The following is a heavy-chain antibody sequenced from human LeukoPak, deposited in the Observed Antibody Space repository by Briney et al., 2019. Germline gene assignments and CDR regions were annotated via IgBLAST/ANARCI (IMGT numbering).Heavy chain of an antibody. V-gene: IGHV3-74*01. CDR2: INPDGSTT. CDR3: ARDGYPTLDAFDI. D-gene: IGHD5-12*01. CDR1: GFTFSRYW. Sequence: GESLRLSCAASGFTFSRYWIHWVRQAPGKGLEWVSRINPDGSTTTYADSVKGRCTISRDNVKNTLYLQMNSLRAEDTAVYYCARDGYPTLDAFDIWGQGTMVTVSS. J-gene: IGHJ3*02.